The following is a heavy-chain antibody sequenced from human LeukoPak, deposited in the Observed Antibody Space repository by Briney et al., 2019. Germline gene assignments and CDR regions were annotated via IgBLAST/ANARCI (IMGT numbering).Heavy chain of an antibody. Sequence: PSETLSLTCTVSGGSISSSSYYWGWIRQPPGKGLEWIGSIYYSGSTNYNPSLKSRVTISVDTSKNQFSLKLSSVTAADTAVYYCANRAGYCSSTSCSNWFDPWGQRTLVTVSS. CDR2: IYYSGST. CDR1: GGSISSSSYY. V-gene: IGHV4-39*07. CDR3: ANRAGYCSSTSCSNWFDP. D-gene: IGHD2-2*03. J-gene: IGHJ5*02.